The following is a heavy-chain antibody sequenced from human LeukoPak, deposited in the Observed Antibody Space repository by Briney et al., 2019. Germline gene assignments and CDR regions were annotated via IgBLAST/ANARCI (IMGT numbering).Heavy chain of an antibody. CDR2: IYYSGST. CDR3: AARGAAAGKSDY. V-gene: IGHV4-59*01. J-gene: IGHJ4*02. CDR1: GGSTSSYY. Sequence: PSETLSLTCTVSGGSTSSYYWSWIRQPPGKGLEWIGYIYYSGSTNYNPSLKSRVTISVDTSKNQFSQKLSSVTAADTAVYYCAARGAAAGKSDYWGQGTLVTVSS. D-gene: IGHD6-13*01.